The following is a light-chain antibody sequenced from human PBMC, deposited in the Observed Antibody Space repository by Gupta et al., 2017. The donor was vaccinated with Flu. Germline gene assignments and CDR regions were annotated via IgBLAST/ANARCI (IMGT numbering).Light chain of an antibody. J-gene: IGKJ2*01. CDR2: EAS. CDR3: KQRIKGPRT. V-gene: IGKV3-11*01. CDR1: QSGSSY. Sequence: PDTLALSPGERATLSCRASQSGSSYLAWYQQKPGQAPRLLIYEASNRATGIPARFSGSGSGTDFMLKISRLETEDVAVYYCKQRIKGPRTFGQGTKLEIK.